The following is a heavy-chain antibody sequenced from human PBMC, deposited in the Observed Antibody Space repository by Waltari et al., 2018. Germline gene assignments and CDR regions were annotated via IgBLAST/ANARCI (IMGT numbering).Heavy chain of an antibody. Sequence: QVQLQQWGAGLLKPSETLSLTCAVYGGSFSGYYWSWIRQPPGQGLEWIGEINHSGSTNYNPSLKSRVTISVDTSKNQFSLKLSSVTAADTAVYYCARRGYYDSSGYYEEANYFDYWGQGTLVIVSS. J-gene: IGHJ4*02. CDR1: GGSFSGYY. CDR3: ARRGYYDSSGYYEEANYFDY. D-gene: IGHD3-22*01. V-gene: IGHV4-34*01. CDR2: INHSGST.